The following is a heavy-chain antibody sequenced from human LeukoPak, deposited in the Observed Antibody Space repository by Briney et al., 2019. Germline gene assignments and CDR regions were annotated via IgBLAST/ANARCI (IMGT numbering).Heavy chain of an antibody. J-gene: IGHJ4*02. CDR1: GGSISSGDYY. V-gene: IGHV4-30-4*01. Sequence: PSETLSLTCTVSGGSISSGDYYWSWIRQPPGKGLEWIGYIYYSGSTYYNPSLKSRVTISVDTSKNQFSLKLSSATAADTAVYYCARVTIFGVDDYYFDYWGQGTLVTVSS. D-gene: IGHD3-3*01. CDR3: ARVTIFGVDDYYFDY. CDR2: IYYSGST.